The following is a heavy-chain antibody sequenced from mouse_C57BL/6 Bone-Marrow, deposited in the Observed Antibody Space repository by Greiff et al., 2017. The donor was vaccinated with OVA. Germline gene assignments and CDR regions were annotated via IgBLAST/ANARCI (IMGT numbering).Heavy chain of an antibody. D-gene: IGHD2-3*01. CDR2: INSDGGST. CDR3: ARWEYDGYYRYFDV. V-gene: IGHV5-2*01. J-gene: IGHJ1*03. Sequence: DVHLVESGGGLVQPGESLKLSCESNEYEFPSHDMSWVRKTPEKRLELVAAINSDGGSTYYPDTMERRFIISRDNTKKTLYLQMSSLRAEDTALYYCARWEYDGYYRYFDVWGTGTTVTVSS. CDR1: EYEFPSHD.